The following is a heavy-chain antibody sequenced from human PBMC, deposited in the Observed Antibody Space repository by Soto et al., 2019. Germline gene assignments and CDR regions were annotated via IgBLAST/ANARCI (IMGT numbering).Heavy chain of an antibody. D-gene: IGHD6-13*01. Sequence: EVQLLESGGGLVQPGGSLRLSCAASGFTFSSYAMSWVRQAPGKGLEWVSAISGSGGSTYYADSVKGRFTISRDNSKNTLYLQMNSLRAEDTAVYYCAKHPQGGSSWYNYYYYGMDVWGQGTTVTVSS. CDR2: ISGSGGST. V-gene: IGHV3-23*01. CDR1: GFTFSSYA. J-gene: IGHJ6*02. CDR3: AKHPQGGSSWYNYYYYGMDV.